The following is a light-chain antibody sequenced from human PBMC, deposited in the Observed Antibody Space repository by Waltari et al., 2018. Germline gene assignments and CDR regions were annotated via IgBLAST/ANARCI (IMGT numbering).Light chain of an antibody. CDR2: SAS. J-gene: IGKJ2*01. CDR1: RSVGSS. Sequence: EPAMTQSPATLSVSPGARVTLSCRASRSVGSSLAWYQQIPGQPPRLLIHSASTGATGLPARFSGSWSGTDFSLTISSLQSEDFAVYYCQQYYNWPYTFGQGTKVEIK. V-gene: IGKV3-15*01. CDR3: QQYYNWPYT.